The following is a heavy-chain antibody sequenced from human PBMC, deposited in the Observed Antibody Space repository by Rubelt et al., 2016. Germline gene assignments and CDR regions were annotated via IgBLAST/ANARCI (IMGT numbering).Heavy chain of an antibody. D-gene: IGHD2-15*01. V-gene: IGHV4-39*07. CDR2: VHYNGAT. CDR3: ARTGYGSGGTCYSVVDY. Sequence: QLQLQQSGPGLVKSSETLSLACTVSGGSISSDSFWGWIRQPPDKGLEWVGCVHYNGATHYNPSLESRVAMSVDNSKNQFPWMLSSVPAAETAVYYCARTGYGSGGTCYSVVDYWGHGTLVTVSS. CDR1: GGSISSDSF. J-gene: IGHJ4*01.